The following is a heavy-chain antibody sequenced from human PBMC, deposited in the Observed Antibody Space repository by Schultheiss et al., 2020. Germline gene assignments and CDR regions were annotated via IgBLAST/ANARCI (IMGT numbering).Heavy chain of an antibody. D-gene: IGHD6-19*01. CDR1: GFTFSSYV. V-gene: IGHV3-30*14. Sequence: SLRLSCAASGFTFSSYVMHWVRQAPGKGLEWVAVISYDGSNKYYADSVKGRFTISRENAKNSLYLQMNSLRAGDTALYYCARSYRSGHYGMDVWGQGTTVTVSS. CDR3: ARSYRSGHYGMDV. J-gene: IGHJ6*02. CDR2: ISYDGSNK.